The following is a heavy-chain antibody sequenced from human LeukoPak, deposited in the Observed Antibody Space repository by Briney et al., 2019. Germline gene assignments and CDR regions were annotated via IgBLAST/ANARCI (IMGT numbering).Heavy chain of an antibody. Sequence: GGSLRLSCACSGFASSSYAMSWVRQAPGKGLEWVSAISGSGGSTYYADSVKGRFTISRDNSKNTLYLQMNSLRAEDTAVYYCAKEPGVDYYDSSGPSDYWGQGTLVTVSS. CDR2: ISGSGGST. CDR3: AKEPGVDYYDSSGPSDY. V-gene: IGHV3-23*01. CDR1: GFASSSYA. J-gene: IGHJ4*02. D-gene: IGHD3-22*01.